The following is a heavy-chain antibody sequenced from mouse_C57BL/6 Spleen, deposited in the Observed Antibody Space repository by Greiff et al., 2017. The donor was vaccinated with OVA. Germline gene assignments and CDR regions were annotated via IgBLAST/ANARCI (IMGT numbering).Heavy chain of an antibody. Sequence: VQLQQPGAELVKPGASVKLSCKASGYTFTSYWMQWVKQRPGQGLEWIGEIDPSDSYTNYNQKFKGKATLTVDTSSSTAYMQLSSLTSEDSAVYEGEKGGINSVTDYWGQGTSVTVSS. CDR1: GYTFTSYW. CDR3: EKGGINSVTDY. CDR2: IDPSDSYT. V-gene: IGHV1-50*01. D-gene: IGHD1-1*01. J-gene: IGHJ4*01.